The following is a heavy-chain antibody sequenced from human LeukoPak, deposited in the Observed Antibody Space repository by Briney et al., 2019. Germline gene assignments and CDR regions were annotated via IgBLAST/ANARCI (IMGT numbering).Heavy chain of an antibody. CDR1: GGSISSYY. CDR3: ARHQGRSLWFGESPNWFDP. CDR2: IYYSGST. Sequence: PSETLSLTCTVSGGSISSYYWSWIRQPPGKGLEWIGYIYYSGSTNYNPSLKSRVTISVDTSKNQFSLKLSSVTAADTAVYYCARHQGRSLWFGESPNWFDPWGQGTLVTVSS. J-gene: IGHJ5*02. V-gene: IGHV4-59*08. D-gene: IGHD3-10*01.